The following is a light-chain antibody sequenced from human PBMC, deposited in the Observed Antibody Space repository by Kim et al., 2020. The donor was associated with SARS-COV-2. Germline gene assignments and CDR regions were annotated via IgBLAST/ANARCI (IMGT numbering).Light chain of an antibody. CDR2: GAS. Sequence: SAGQRDTSSYSGRHSQSHSSNLCWYQQKPGQAPRVLIYGASTRAAGIPPRFSGSGSGTEFTLTISSLQSDDFAMYYCQQHHYWRAFGQGTRLEIK. CDR1: QSHSSN. J-gene: IGKJ5*01. V-gene: IGKV3-15*01. CDR3: QQHHYWRA.